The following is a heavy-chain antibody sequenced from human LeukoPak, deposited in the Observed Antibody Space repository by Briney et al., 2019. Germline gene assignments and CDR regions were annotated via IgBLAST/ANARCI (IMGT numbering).Heavy chain of an antibody. D-gene: IGHD3-9*01. CDR2: IYPGDSDT. Sequence: GESLKISCKGSVSSFTSFWIGWVRQMPGKGLEWMGIIYPGDSDTRYSPSFQGQVTISADKSISTAYLQWSSLKASDTAMYYCARPGGYYNDFFDYWGQGTLVTVSS. CDR3: ARPGGYYNDFFDY. J-gene: IGHJ4*02. CDR1: VSSFTSFW. V-gene: IGHV5-51*01.